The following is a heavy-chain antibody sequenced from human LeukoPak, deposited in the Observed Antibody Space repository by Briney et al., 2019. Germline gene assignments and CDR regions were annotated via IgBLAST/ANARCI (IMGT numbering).Heavy chain of an antibody. CDR3: ARVRYSNSPRWGYYYYMDV. Sequence: ASVKVSCKASGYTLTSYGISWVRQAPGQGLEWMGWISAYNGNTNYAQKLQGRVTMTTDTSTSTAYMELRSLRSDDTAVYYCARVRYSNSPRWGYYYYMDVWGKGTTVTVSS. CDR1: GYTLTSYG. V-gene: IGHV1-18*01. CDR2: ISAYNGNT. J-gene: IGHJ6*03. D-gene: IGHD4-11*01.